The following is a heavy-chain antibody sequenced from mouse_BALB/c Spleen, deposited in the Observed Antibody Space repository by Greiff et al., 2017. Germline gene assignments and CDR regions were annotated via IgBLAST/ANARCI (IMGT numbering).Heavy chain of an antibody. D-gene: IGHD4-1*01. CDR2: IDPANGNT. CDR1: GFNIKDTY. CDR3: ARGGELWVWFAY. V-gene: IGHV14-3*02. Sequence: EVKLVESGAELVKPGASVKLSCTASGFNIKDTYMHWVKQRPEQGLEWIGRIDPANGNTKYDPKFQGKATITADTSSNTAYLQLSSLTSEDTAVYYCARGGELWVWFAYWGQGTLVTVSA. J-gene: IGHJ3*01.